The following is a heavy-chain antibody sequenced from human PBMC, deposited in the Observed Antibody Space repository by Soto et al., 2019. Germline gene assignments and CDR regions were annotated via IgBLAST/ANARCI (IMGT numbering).Heavy chain of an antibody. CDR2: IYYSGST. Sequence: QLQLQESGPGLVKPSETLSLTCTVSGGSISSSSYYWGWIRQPPGKGLEWIGSIYYSGSTYYNPSLKIRVTISVDTSKNQFSLKLSSVTAADTAVYYCARSGPFYDSSGYYYVAYWGQGTLVTVSS. V-gene: IGHV4-39*01. CDR1: GGSISSSSYY. D-gene: IGHD3-22*01. CDR3: ARSGPFYDSSGYYYVAY. J-gene: IGHJ4*02.